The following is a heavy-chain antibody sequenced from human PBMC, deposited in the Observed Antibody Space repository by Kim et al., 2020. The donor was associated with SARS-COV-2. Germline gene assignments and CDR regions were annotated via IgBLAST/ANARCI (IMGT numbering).Heavy chain of an antibody. V-gene: IGHV4-34*01. J-gene: IGHJ3*02. D-gene: IGHD3-22*01. CDR3: ARVGNYYDSSAFDI. CDR1: GGSFSGYY. CDR2: INHSGST. Sequence: SETLSLTCAVYGGSFSGYYWSWIRQPPGKGLEWIGEINHSGSTNYNPSLKSRVTISVDTSKNQFSLKLSSVTAADTAVYYCARVGNYYDSSAFDIWGQGTMVTVSS.